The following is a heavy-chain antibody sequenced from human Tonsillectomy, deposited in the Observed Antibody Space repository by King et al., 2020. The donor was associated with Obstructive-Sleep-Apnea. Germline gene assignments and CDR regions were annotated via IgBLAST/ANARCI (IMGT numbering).Heavy chain of an antibody. D-gene: IGHD1-26*01. Sequence: VTLKESGPALLKPTQTLTLTCSFSGFSLSTSGMCVTWIRQPPGKALEWLGLIDWDNDKYYSTSLKTRLTISKDTSKNQVVLTMTKMDPVDTATYYCARIRIVGVTQWTWSSSAIDFWGQGALVTVSS. CDR2: IDWDNDK. V-gene: IGHV2-70*01. CDR3: ARIRIVGVTQWTWSSSAIDF. CDR1: GFSLSTSGMC. J-gene: IGHJ4*02.